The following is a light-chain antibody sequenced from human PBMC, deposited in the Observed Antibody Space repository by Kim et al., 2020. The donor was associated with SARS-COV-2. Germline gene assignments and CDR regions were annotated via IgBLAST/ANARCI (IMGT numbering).Light chain of an antibody. CDR3: QAWDSSTVV. Sequence: SYELTQPPSVSVSPGQTASITCSGDKLGAKYACWYQQKPGQSPVLVIYQDSKRPSGIPERFSGSNSGNTATLTLSWTQAMDEADYYCQAWDSSTVVFGGGTQLTVL. J-gene: IGLJ2*01. CDR1: KLGAKY. V-gene: IGLV3-1*01. CDR2: QDS.